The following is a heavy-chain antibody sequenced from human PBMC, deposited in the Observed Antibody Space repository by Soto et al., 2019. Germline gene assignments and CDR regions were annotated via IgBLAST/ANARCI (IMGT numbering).Heavy chain of an antibody. CDR2: ISGDSGRK. CDR1: GLTFGNYA. J-gene: IGHJ2*01. V-gene: IGHV3-23*01. D-gene: IGHD2-21*02. Sequence: EVQLLESGGGLVQPGGSVRLSCAASGLTFGNYAMSWVRQAPGKGLEGGSAISGDSGRKYYADSVKGRLTIPRNNSKNTLYLQMNTLRAEDTAVYYCAVTPNCGRDCSAASYWYFDIWGRGTLVTVSS. CDR3: AVTPNCGRDCSAASYWYFDI.